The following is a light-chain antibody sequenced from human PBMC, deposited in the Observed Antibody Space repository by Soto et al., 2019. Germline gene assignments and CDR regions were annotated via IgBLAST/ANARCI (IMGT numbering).Light chain of an antibody. CDR3: QQYYTAPLT. Sequence: DPLAVSLGERAALSGRCSKRNLYSSNNKNYLAWYQQKPGQPPKLLIYWASTRESCVPDRVSGRGSGTDLALPLSSLQAEAVAVSNCQQYYTAPLTFGGGTKVDIK. V-gene: IGKV4-1*01. CDR2: WAS. CDR1: KRNLYSSNNKNY. J-gene: IGKJ4*01.